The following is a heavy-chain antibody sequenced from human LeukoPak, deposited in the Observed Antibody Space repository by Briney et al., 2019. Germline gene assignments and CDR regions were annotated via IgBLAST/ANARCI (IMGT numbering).Heavy chain of an antibody. CDR2: IHDSGST. Sequence: SETLSLTCTVSGGSISSGDYHWNWIRQPPGEGLEWIGFIHDSGSTYYNPSLKSRIIISRDVSKNQFSLKLSSVTAADTAVYYCARGFGAGNYYYGWFDPWGQGTLVTVSS. CDR1: GGSISSGDYH. D-gene: IGHD3-10*01. J-gene: IGHJ5*02. CDR3: ARGFGAGNYYYGWFDP. V-gene: IGHV4-30-4*01.